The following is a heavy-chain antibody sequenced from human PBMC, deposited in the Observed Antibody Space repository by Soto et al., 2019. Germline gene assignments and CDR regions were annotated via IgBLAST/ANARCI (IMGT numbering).Heavy chain of an antibody. CDR2: IYTSAST. Sequence: QVHLQESGPGLVKPSDTLSLTCTVSGASVNTYSWTWIRQPAGKGLEWIGRIYTSASTNYSPSLKGRVTLSVDTSHNQVSLKLTSVTAADTAIYCCAKDREEGYIFSYGMDVWGQGATVTVSS. V-gene: IGHV4-4*07. CDR3: AKDREEGYIFSYGMDV. D-gene: IGHD5-12*01. CDR1: GASVNTYS. J-gene: IGHJ6*02.